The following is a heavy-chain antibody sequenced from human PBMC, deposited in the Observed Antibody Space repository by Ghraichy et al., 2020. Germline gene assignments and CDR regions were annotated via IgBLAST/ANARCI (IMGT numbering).Heavy chain of an antibody. J-gene: IGHJ4*02. V-gene: IGHV1-18*04. Sequence: ASVKVSCKTSGYGFTSYDINWVRQAPGQGLEWMGWINTSINYTNYAQKFEGRVIITPDTATSTVYMKLRSLRSDDTAVYYCARLIYTGGPFDFWGQGTLVSVSS. CDR1: GYGFTSYD. D-gene: IGHD3-3*01. CDR3: ARLIYTGGPFDF. CDR2: INTSINYT.